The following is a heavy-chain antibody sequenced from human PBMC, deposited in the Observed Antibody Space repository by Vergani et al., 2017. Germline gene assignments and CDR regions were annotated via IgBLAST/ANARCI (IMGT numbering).Heavy chain of an antibody. J-gene: IGHJ5*02. D-gene: IGHD3-22*01. Sequence: EVQLLESGGGLVQPGGSLRLSCAASGFTFDDYAMHWVRQAPGKGLEWVSGISWNSGSIGYADSVKGRFTISRDNAKNSLYLQMNSLRAEDTAVYYCARAEYYYDSSGYFPYNWFDPWGQGTLVTVSS. CDR2: ISWNSGSI. V-gene: IGHV3-9*01. CDR1: GFTFDDYA. CDR3: ARAEYYYDSSGYFPYNWFDP.